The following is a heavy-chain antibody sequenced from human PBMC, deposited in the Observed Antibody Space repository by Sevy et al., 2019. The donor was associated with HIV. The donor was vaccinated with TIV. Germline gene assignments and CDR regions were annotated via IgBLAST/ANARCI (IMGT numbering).Heavy chain of an antibody. V-gene: IGHV3-9*01. CDR3: AKGQNTAMVAGDAFDI. D-gene: IGHD5-18*01. CDR2: ISWNSGSI. Sequence: GGSLRLSCAASGFTFDDYAMHWVRQAPGKGLEWVSGISWNSGSIGYADSVKGRFTISRDNAKNSLYLQMNSLRAEDTALSYCAKGQNTAMVAGDAFDIWGQGTMVTVSS. J-gene: IGHJ3*02. CDR1: GFTFDDYA.